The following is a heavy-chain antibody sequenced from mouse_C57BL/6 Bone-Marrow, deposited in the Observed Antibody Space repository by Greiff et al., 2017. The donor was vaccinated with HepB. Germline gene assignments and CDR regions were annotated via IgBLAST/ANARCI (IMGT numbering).Heavy chain of an antibody. Sequence: EESGPGLVKPSQSLSLTCSVTGYSITSGYYWNWIRQFPGNKLEWMGYISYDGSNNYNPSLKNRISITRDTSKNQFFLKLNSVTTEDTATYYCARGWLLPLDYWGQGTTLTVSS. V-gene: IGHV3-6*01. CDR3: ARGWLLPLDY. D-gene: IGHD2-3*01. CDR1: GYSITSGYY. CDR2: ISYDGSN. J-gene: IGHJ2*01.